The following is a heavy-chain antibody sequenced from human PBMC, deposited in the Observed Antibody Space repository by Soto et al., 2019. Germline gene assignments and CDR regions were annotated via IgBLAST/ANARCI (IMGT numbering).Heavy chain of an antibody. Sequence: KTSENLSLTCTVSGGSISSSIYYWGWIRQPPGKGLEWIGSIYYSGSTYYNPSLKSRVTISVDTSKNQFSLKLSSVTAADTAVYYCARHHFPVVRYFDWPSHGVYNWFDSWRKGPLVTVSS. D-gene: IGHD3-9*01. CDR2: IYYSGST. CDR1: GGSISSSIYY. CDR3: ARHHFPVVRYFDWPSHGVYNWFDS. J-gene: IGHJ5*01. V-gene: IGHV4-39*01.